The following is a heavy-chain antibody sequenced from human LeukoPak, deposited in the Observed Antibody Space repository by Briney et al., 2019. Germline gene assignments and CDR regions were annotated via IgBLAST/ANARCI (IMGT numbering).Heavy chain of an antibody. D-gene: IGHD3-10*01. V-gene: IGHV4-34*01. CDR2: INRSGST. CDR3: ARGVGSTEDY. J-gene: IGHJ4*02. Sequence: TSETLSLTCAVYGGSFSGDYWSWVRQPPGKGLEWIAEINRSGSTNYNPSLKSRVTISMDTSKKQFSLRLSSVTAADTALYYCARGVGSTEDYWGQGTLVTVSS. CDR1: GGSFSGDY.